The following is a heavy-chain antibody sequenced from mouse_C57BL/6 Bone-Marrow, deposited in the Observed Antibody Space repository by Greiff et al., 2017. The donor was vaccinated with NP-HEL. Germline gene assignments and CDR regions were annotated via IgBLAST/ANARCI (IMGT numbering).Heavy chain of an antibody. J-gene: IGHJ2*01. D-gene: IGHD2-3*01. CDR2: IDPENGDT. CDR3: TLDGYYLYYFDY. Sequence: VQLQQSGAELVRPGASVKLSCTASGFNIKDDYMHWVKQRPEQGLEWIGWIDPENGDTEYASKFQGKATITADTSSNTAYLQLSSLTSEDTAVYYCTLDGYYLYYFDYWGQGTTLTVSS. V-gene: IGHV14-4*01. CDR1: GFNIKDDY.